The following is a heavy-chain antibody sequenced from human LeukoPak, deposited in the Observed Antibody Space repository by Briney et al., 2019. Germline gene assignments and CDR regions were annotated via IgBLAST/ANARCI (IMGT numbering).Heavy chain of an antibody. D-gene: IGHD3-3*01. CDR3: AIPYYDFWSGYYPTSRSFDY. Sequence: SETLSLTCAVYGGSLSGYYWSWIRQPPGKGLEWIGEINHSGSTNYNPSLKSRVTISVDTSKNQFSLKLSSVTAADTAVYYCAIPYYDFWSGYYPTSRSFDYWGQRTLVTVSS. CDR2: INHSGST. J-gene: IGHJ4*02. V-gene: IGHV4-34*01. CDR1: GGSLSGYY.